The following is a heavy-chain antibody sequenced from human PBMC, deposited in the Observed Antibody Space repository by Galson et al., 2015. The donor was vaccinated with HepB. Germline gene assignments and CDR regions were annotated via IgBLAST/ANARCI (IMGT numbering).Heavy chain of an antibody. CDR3: AREEERDQYYYYGMDV. J-gene: IGHJ6*02. D-gene: IGHD5-24*01. V-gene: IGHV4-4*02. CDR2: IYHSGST. Sequence: SETLSLTCAVSGGSISSSNWWSWVRQPPGKGLEWIGEIYHSGSTNYNPSLKSRVTISVDKSKNQFSLKLSSVTAADTAVYYCAREEERDQYYYYGMDVWGQGTTVTVSS. CDR1: GGSISSSNW.